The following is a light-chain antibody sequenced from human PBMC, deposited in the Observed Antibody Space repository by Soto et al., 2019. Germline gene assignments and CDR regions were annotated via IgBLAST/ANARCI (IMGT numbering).Light chain of an antibody. CDR3: QQYGSSPRT. CDR1: QSLTGIY. J-gene: IGKJ1*01. Sequence: EIVLTQSPGTLSLSPGERATLSYRASQSLTGIYLAWYQQKPGQAPRLLIYGVSNRATGIPDRFSGSGSGTDFTLTISRLEPEDFAVYYCQQYGSSPRTFGQGTKVEIK. V-gene: IGKV3-20*01. CDR2: GVS.